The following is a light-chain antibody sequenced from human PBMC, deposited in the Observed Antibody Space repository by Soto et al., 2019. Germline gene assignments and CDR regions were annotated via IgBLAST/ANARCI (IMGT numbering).Light chain of an antibody. J-gene: IGLJ2*01. V-gene: IGLV2-14*01. CDR2: DVS. CDR1: SSDVGGYNY. Sequence: QSALTQPASVSGSPGQSITISCTGTSSDVGGYNYVSWYQQHPGKAPKLMIYDVSNRPSGVSNRFSGSKSGNTASLTISGLPAEDEADYDCSSYTSSSTVVFGGGTKVTVL. CDR3: SSYTSSSTVV.